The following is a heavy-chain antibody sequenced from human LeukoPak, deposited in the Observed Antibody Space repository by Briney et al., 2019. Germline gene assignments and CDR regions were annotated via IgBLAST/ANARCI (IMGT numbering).Heavy chain of an antibody. Sequence: GESLKISCKGSRYSFTSYWIGWVRQMPGKGLEWMGIIYPGDSDTRYSPSFQGQVTVSADKSIGTAFLHWSSLRASDTAMYYCATIGVVNLRSSCYFEKWGQGTLVTVSS. J-gene: IGHJ4*02. CDR1: RYSFTSYW. CDR3: ATIGVVNLRSSCYFEK. D-gene: IGHD5-12*01. CDR2: IYPGDSDT. V-gene: IGHV5-51*01.